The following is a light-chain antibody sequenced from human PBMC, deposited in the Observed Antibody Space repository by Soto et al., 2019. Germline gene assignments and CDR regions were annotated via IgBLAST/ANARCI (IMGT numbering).Light chain of an antibody. V-gene: IGKV3-15*01. Sequence: EIVMTQSPATLSVSPGERATLSCRASQSVSSNLAWYQQKPGQAPRLLIYGASTRATGIPARFSGSGSGTEFTLTISSLQPEDFAVYYCQQYNNWPWTFGQGPKVDIK. CDR2: GAS. CDR3: QQYNNWPWT. J-gene: IGKJ1*01. CDR1: QSVSSN.